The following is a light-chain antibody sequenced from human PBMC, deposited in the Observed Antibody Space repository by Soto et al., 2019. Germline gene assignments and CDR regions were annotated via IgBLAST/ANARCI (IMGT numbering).Light chain of an antibody. Sequence: QSALTQPASVSGSPGQSITISCTGTSSDVGSYSLVSWYQQHPGKAPKLMIYEVSKRPSGVSNRFSGSKSGNTASLTISGLQAEDEADYYCCSYAGSSPLFGGGTKVTVL. J-gene: IGLJ2*01. V-gene: IGLV2-23*02. CDR1: SSDVGSYSL. CDR2: EVS. CDR3: CSYAGSSPL.